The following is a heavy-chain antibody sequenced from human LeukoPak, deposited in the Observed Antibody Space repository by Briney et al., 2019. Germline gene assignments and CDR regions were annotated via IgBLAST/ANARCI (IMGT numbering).Heavy chain of an antibody. CDR3: AKGAATLADGPDS. V-gene: IGHV3-23*01. CDR1: GFTFSAYA. D-gene: IGHD6-13*01. CDR2: ISSNAESA. Sequence: GGSLRLSCAASGFTFSAYAMHWVRRAPGKGLHWVSAISSNAESAYYADSVQGRFTISRDNSKNMLYLQMVSLWAEDTAVYYCAKGAATLADGPDSWGQGTLVTVSS. J-gene: IGHJ4*02.